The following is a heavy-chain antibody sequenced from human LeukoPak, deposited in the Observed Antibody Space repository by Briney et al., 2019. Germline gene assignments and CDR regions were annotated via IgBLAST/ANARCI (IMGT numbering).Heavy chain of an antibody. CDR2: IWYDGSNK. V-gene: IGHV3-33*06. J-gene: IGHJ5*02. Sequence: PGRSLRLSCAASGFTFSSYGMHWVRQAPGKGLEWVAVIWYDGSNKYYADSVKGRFTISRDNSKNTLYLQMNSLRAKDTAVYYCAKERGYYYDSSGYSTWGQGTLVTVSS. D-gene: IGHD3-22*01. CDR3: AKERGYYYDSSGYST. CDR1: GFTFSSYG.